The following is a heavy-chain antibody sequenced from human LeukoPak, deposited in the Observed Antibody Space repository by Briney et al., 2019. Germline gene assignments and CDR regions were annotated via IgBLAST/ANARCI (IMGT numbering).Heavy chain of an antibody. J-gene: IGHJ4*02. CDR2: IYSAGNT. CDR3: ARGGTPGYSSGRIDY. CDR1: GFTVSSNY. D-gene: IGHD6-19*01. Sequence: GSLRLSCVASGFTVSSNYRSWVRQAPGKGLEWVSVIYSAGNTYYADSVKGRFTISRHNSENTLYLHMNSLRVEDTAVYFCARGGTPGYSSGRIDYWGQGTLVTVSS. V-gene: IGHV3-53*04.